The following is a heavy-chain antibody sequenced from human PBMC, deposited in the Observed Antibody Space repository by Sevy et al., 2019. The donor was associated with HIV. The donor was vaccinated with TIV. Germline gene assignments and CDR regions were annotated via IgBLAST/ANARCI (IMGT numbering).Heavy chain of an antibody. CDR2: IYTSGIT. CDR3: ARYDYGSGKYYFDY. D-gene: IGHD3-10*01. Sequence: SETLSLTCAVSGGSMSSGTYYWTWIRQPAGKGLEWIGRIYTSGITNYNPSLKSRVTISLDTSKNQFSLNLSSVTAADTAVYYCARYDYGSGKYYFDYWGQGTLVTVSS. CDR1: GGSMSSGTYY. V-gene: IGHV4-61*02. J-gene: IGHJ4*02.